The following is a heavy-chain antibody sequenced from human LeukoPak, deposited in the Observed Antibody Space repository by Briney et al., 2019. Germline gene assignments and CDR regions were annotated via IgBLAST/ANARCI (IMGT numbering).Heavy chain of an antibody. CDR2: IDPSGTTA. CDR1: GFIFSNYE. Sequence: PGGSLRLSCEGSGFIFSNYEMNWVRQAPGKGLEWISYIDPSGTTAYYADSVKGRFTISRDNAQNSLYLHMNSLRAEDTALYYCARDVGDIFPWFYFYYWGQGTLVSVSS. CDR3: ARDVGDIFPWFYFYY. V-gene: IGHV3-48*03. J-gene: IGHJ4*02. D-gene: IGHD3-10*01.